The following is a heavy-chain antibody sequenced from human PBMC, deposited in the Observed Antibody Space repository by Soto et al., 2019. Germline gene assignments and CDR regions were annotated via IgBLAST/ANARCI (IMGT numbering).Heavy chain of an antibody. V-gene: IGHV3-7*01. CDR3: ARAGMTTASAYYYYYGMDV. CDR1: GFTFSSYW. J-gene: IGHJ6*02. D-gene: IGHD4-17*01. Sequence: EVQLVESGGGLVQPGGSLRLSCAASGFTFSSYWMSWVRQAPGKGLEWVANIKQDGSEKYYVDSVKGRFTISRDNAKNSLYLQMNSLRAEDTAVYYWARAGMTTASAYYYYYGMDVWGQGTTVTVSS. CDR2: IKQDGSEK.